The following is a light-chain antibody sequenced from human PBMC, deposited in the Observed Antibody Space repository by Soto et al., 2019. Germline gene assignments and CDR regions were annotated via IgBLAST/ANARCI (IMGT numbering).Light chain of an antibody. Sequence: QSARTQRPSASGSPGQSVAISCTGTSSDVGAYNYVSWYQQHPGKAPKLMIYEVSKRPSGVPDRFSASKSGNTASLTVSGLQAEDDADSYCSSYAGSTSLVFGTGTEVTVL. CDR1: SSDVGAYNY. CDR2: EVS. J-gene: IGLJ1*01. V-gene: IGLV2-8*01. CDR3: SSYAGSTSLV.